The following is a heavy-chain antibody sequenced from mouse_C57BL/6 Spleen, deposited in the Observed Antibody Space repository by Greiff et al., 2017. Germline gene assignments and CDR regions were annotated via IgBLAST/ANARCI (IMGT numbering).Heavy chain of an antibody. J-gene: IGHJ1*03. D-gene: IGHD2-12*01. CDR1: GYTFTDYE. CDR2: IDPETGGT. V-gene: IGHV1-15*01. CDR3: TNYMFNVFDV. Sequence: QVQLQQSGAELVRPGASVTLSCKASGYTFTDYEMHWVKQTPVHGLEWIGAIDPETGGTAYNQKFKGKAILTADKSSSTAYMELRSLTSEDSAVYYCTNYMFNVFDVWGTGTTVTVSS.